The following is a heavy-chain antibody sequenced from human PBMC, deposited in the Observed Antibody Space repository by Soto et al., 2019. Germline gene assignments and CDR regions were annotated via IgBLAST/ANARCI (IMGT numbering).Heavy chain of an antibody. J-gene: IGHJ3*02. V-gene: IGHV4-34*01. CDR3: ARPAAQRFDI. D-gene: IGHD6-13*01. Sequence: PSETLSLPSAVSGGSFSGYYWSWIRHPPGKGLEWLGEIHHSGSTNYNPSLKSRVTISVDTSKNQFSLKLSSVTAADTAVYYCARPAAQRFDIWGQGTMVAVSS. CDR1: GGSFSGYY. CDR2: IHHSGST.